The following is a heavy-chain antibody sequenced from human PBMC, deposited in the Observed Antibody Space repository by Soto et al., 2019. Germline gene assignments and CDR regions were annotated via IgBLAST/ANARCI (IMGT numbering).Heavy chain of an antibody. V-gene: IGHV3-72*01. D-gene: IGHD3-10*01. Sequence: GGSLRLSCAASGFTFSDHYMDWVRQAPGKGLEWVGRTRNKANSYTTEYAASVKGRFTISRDDSKNSLYLQMNSLKTEDTAVYYCAREGFYYGSGSYYYMDVWGKGTTVTVSS. CDR3: AREGFYYGSGSYYYMDV. J-gene: IGHJ6*03. CDR1: GFTFSDHY. CDR2: TRNKANSYTT.